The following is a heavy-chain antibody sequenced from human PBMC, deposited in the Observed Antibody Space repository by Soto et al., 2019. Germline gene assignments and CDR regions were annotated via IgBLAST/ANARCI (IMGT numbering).Heavy chain of an antibody. CDR2: ISAYNGNT. CDR1: GYTFTSYG. J-gene: IGHJ4*02. V-gene: IGHV1-18*01. CDR3: ARAEPVYDSSGSIPYYFDY. D-gene: IGHD3-22*01. Sequence: QVQLVQSGAEVKKPGASVKVSCKASGYTFTSYGISWVRQAPGQGLEWMGWISAYNGNTNYAQKLQGRVTMTTDTSTSTAYMELRSLRSDDTAVYYCARAEPVYDSSGSIPYYFDYWGQGTLVTVSS.